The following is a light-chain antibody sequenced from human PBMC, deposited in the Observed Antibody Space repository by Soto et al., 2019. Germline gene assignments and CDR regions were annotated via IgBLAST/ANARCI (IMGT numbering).Light chain of an antibody. CDR1: SSDVGSYNR. CDR2: EVN. CDR3: SLYISGSTYV. V-gene: IGLV2-18*01. Sequence: QSTLNQPPSGSVSPGQSVTICCTGTSSDVGSYNRLSWYQQPPGTAPKLIMYEVNTRPSGVPDRFSGSKSGSTASLTISGLQAEDEADYYCSLYISGSTYVFGTGTKVTVL. J-gene: IGLJ1*01.